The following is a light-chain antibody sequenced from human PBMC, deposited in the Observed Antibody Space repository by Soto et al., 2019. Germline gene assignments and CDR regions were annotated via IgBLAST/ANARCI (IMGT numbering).Light chain of an antibody. CDR2: GNS. CDR3: HAWDSSLSGSV. CDR1: SSNIGAGYN. V-gene: IGLV1-40*01. J-gene: IGLJ3*02. Sequence: QSVLTQPPSVSGAPGQRVTISCTGSSSNIGAGYNVHWYQQLPGTAPKLLIYGNSNRPSGVPDRFSGSKSGTSASLAITGLQAEDVADYSCHAWDSSLSGSVFGGGTKLTVL.